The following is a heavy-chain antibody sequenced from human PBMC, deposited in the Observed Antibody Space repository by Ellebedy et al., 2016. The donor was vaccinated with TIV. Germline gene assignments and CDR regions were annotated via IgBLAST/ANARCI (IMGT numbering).Heavy chain of an antibody. J-gene: IGHJ4*02. D-gene: IGHD1-26*01. V-gene: IGHV5-10-1*01. CDR1: GYSFSTFW. CDR2: IDPSDSYT. Sequence: GESLKISCKGSGYSFSTFWVIWVRQRPGKGLESMGRIDPSDSYTNYSPSFQGNVTMSADTSISTAYLEWSSLKASDTAIYYCARYSGSYGGYDYWGQGTLVTVSS. CDR3: ARYSGSYGGYDY.